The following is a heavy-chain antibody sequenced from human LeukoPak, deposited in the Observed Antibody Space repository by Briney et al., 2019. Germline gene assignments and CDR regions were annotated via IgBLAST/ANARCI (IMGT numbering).Heavy chain of an antibody. Sequence: ASVKVSCKASGYTFTSYYMHWVRQSPGQGLEWRGIINPSGGSTSYAQKFHGRVTMSRDTSRSAVYMELGSLRFEYTAVYYSERGERRGPLSGFSYSRQKPAEYFQPWGQGTLVIVSS. J-gene: IGHJ1*01. CDR2: INPSGGST. D-gene: IGHD1-26*01. V-gene: IGHV1-46*01. CDR1: GYTFTSYY. CDR3: ERGERRGPLSGFSYSRQKPAEYFQP.